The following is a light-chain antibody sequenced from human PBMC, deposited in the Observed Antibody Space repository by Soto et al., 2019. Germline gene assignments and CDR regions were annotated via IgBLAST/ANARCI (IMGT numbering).Light chain of an antibody. V-gene: IGKV3-15*01. CDR1: QSVSSN. CDR3: QQGDT. Sequence: EIVMTQSPATLSVSPGERATLSCWASQSVSSNLAWYQQKPGQAPRLLIYGASTRATGIPARFSGSGSGTEFTLTISSLQSEDFAVYYCQQGDTFGQGTKLEIK. J-gene: IGKJ2*01. CDR2: GAS.